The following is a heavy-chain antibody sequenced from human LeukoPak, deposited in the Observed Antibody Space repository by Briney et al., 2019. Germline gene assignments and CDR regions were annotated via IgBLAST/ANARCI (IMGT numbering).Heavy chain of an antibody. D-gene: IGHD2-21*02. CDR1: GGSISSSNW. V-gene: IGHV4-4*02. CDR2: IYHSGST. Sequence: SGTLSLTCAVSGGSISSSNWWSWVRQPPGKGLEWIGEIYHSGSTNYNPSLKSRVTISVDKSKNQFYLKLSSVNAADTAVYYCARDRIVVVTAAFDYWGHGTLVTASS. CDR3: ARDRIVVVTAAFDY. J-gene: IGHJ4*01.